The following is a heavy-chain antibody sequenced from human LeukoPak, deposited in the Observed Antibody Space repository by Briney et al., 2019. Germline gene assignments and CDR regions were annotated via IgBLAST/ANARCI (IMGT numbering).Heavy chain of an antibody. V-gene: IGHV1-2*02. CDR1: RYTFTGYY. CDR2: INPNSGAT. CDR3: AIGGSSSSSWYEDWFDP. Sequence: ASVKVSCKASRYTFTGYYMHWVRQAPGQGLEWMGWINPNSGATNYAQKFQGRVTMTRDASISTAFMELSSLRSDDAAVYYCAIGGSSSSSWYEDWFDPWGQGTLVTVSS. D-gene: IGHD6-13*01. J-gene: IGHJ5*02.